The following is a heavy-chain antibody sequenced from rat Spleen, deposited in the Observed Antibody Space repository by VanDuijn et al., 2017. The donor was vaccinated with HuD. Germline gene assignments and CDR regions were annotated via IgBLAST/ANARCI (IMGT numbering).Heavy chain of an antibody. Sequence: EVQLVESGGGLVQPGRSLKLSCVASGFTFNNYWMSWIRQAPGKGLEWIASITHTGGNTYYPDSVKGRFTISRDNAKSTLYLQMNSLRSEDTATYYCAVSGFGYWGQGVMVTVSS. J-gene: IGHJ2*01. CDR2: ITHTGGNT. CDR1: GFTFNNYW. V-gene: IGHV5-31*01. CDR3: AVSGFGY. D-gene: IGHD4-4*01.